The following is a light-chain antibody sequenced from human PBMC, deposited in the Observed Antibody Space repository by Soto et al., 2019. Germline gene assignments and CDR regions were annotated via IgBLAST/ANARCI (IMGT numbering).Light chain of an antibody. J-gene: IGKJ1*01. Sequence: DIQMTQSPSSLSASVGDRVTITCRASQSISDYLNWYQQKPGKAPNLLIYAASSLQSGVPSRFSGSGSGTDFTLTISSLQPEDFATYYCQQSYITPRTVGQGPKVDIK. CDR2: AAS. CDR3: QQSYITPRT. V-gene: IGKV1-39*01. CDR1: QSISDY.